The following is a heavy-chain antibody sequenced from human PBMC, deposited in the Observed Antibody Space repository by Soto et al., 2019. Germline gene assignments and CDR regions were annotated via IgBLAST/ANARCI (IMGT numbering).Heavy chain of an antibody. CDR3: ARECFGYDSSGSIFDY. Sequence: PGGSLRLSCAASGFTFSSYGMHWVRQAPGKGLEWVAVISYDGSNKYYADSVKGRFTISRDNSKNTLYLQMNSLRAEDTAVYYCARECFGYDSSGSIFDYWGKGPLVTVSS. J-gene: IGHJ4*02. CDR1: GFTFSSYG. D-gene: IGHD3-22*01. CDR2: ISYDGSNK. V-gene: IGHV3-30*03.